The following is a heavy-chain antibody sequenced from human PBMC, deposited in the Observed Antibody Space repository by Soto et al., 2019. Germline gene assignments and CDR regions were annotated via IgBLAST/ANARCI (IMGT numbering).Heavy chain of an antibody. J-gene: IGHJ4*02. CDR1: GYTFDSNG. CDR2: ISPFNGNT. D-gene: IGHD2-15*01. V-gene: IGHV1-18*01. Sequence: VQLVQSGAEVMKPGASVKVSCKASGYTFDSNGINWVRQAPGQGLQWMGWISPFNGNTNYAQNFQDRVTMTTDTSTTTAYLELRSLRSDDTAFYYCARDRGLAYCSSGSCATTFDYWGQGTLVTVSS. CDR3: ARDRGLAYCSSGSCATTFDY.